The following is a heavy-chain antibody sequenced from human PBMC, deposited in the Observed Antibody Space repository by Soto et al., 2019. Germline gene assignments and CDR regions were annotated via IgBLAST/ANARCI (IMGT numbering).Heavy chain of an antibody. D-gene: IGHD1-20*01. Sequence: SETLSLTCAVYGGSFSGYYWSWIRQPPGKGLEWIGEINHSGSTNYNPSLKSRVTISVDTSKNQFSLKLSSVTAADTAVYYCARDRNNWNQSSGLARYWGQGTLVTVSS. J-gene: IGHJ4*02. V-gene: IGHV4-34*01. CDR1: GGSFSGYY. CDR2: INHSGST. CDR3: ARDRNNWNQSSGLARY.